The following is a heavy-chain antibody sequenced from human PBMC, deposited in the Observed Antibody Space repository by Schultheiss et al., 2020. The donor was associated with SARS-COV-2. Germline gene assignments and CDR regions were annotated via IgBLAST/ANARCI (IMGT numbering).Heavy chain of an antibody. CDR2: IYYSGST. Sequence: SETLSLTCTVSGGSISSGGYYWSWIRQHPGKGLEWIGYIYYSGSTYYNPSLKSRVTISVDRSKNQFSLKLSSVTAADTAVYYCARGDIVVVPAAKYYYYGMDVWGQGTTVTVSS. CDR1: GGSISSGGYY. J-gene: IGHJ6*02. D-gene: IGHD2-2*01. V-gene: IGHV4-31*03. CDR3: ARGDIVVVPAAKYYYYGMDV.